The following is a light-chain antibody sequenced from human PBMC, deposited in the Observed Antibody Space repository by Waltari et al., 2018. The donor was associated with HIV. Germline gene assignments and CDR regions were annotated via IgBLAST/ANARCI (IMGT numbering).Light chain of an antibody. J-gene: IGLJ1*01. CDR2: EVS. CDR1: TSDVGDYNY. V-gene: IGLV2-14*01. Sequence: QSALTQPASVSGSPGQSVTISCAGSTSDVGDYNYVPWFQQHQGKAPKLLIFEVSGLPSGVSDRFSGSKSGNTASLTISGLRPEDEADYYCTSYTSRNTYVFGSGTKISVL. CDR3: TSYTSRNTYV.